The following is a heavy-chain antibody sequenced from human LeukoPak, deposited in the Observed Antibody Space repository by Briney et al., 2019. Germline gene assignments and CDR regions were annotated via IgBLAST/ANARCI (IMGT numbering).Heavy chain of an antibody. Sequence: KPSETLSLTCTVSGGSISSYYWSWIRQPPGKGLEWIGHIYYSGSTNYNPSLKSRVTISVDTSKNQFSLKLSSVTAADTAVYYCARESVETYAFDIWGQGTMVTVSS. J-gene: IGHJ3*02. V-gene: IGHV4-59*01. CDR3: ARESVETYAFDI. CDR1: GGSISSYY. CDR2: IYYSGST. D-gene: IGHD5-24*01.